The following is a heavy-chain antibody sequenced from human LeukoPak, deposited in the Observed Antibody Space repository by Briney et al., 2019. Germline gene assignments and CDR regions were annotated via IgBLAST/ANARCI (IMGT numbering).Heavy chain of an antibody. D-gene: IGHD2-2*01. Sequence: GASVKVSCKASGGTFSCYAISWVGQAPGQGREWMGGIIPIFGTANYAQKFQGRVTVTADESPSTAYMELSSLRSEDTAVYYCARSMGYCSSTSCPFDYWGQGTLVTVSS. V-gene: IGHV1-69*01. CDR3: ARSMGYCSSTSCPFDY. J-gene: IGHJ4*02. CDR2: IIPIFGTA. CDR1: GGTFSCYA.